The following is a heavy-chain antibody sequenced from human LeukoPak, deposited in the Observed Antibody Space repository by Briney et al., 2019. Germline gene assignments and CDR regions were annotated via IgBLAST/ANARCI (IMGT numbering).Heavy chain of an antibody. V-gene: IGHV4-4*07. Sequence: PSETLSLTCTVSGGSISSYYWSWIRQPAGEGLEWIGRIYTSGSTNYNPSLKSRVTMSVDTSKNQFSLKLSSVTAADTAVYYCAREAGIQLWFITGFDYWGQGTLVTVSS. CDR2: IYTSGST. D-gene: IGHD5-18*01. CDR1: GGSISSYY. J-gene: IGHJ4*02. CDR3: AREAGIQLWFITGFDY.